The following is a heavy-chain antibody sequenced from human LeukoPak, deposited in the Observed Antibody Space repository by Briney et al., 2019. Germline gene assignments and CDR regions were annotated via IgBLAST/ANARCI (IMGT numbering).Heavy chain of an antibody. J-gene: IGHJ2*01. Sequence: GASVKVSCKASGYTFTNYHMHCVRQAPGQGFEWMGVINPTNGGTGYAHKFQDRVTMTRDTSTATVYMELSRLTSQDTAVYYCARSRPVTIRGGYYFDLWGRGSLVTVSS. CDR3: ARSRPVTIRGGYYFDL. CDR2: INPTNGGT. CDR1: GYTFTNYH. V-gene: IGHV1-46*01. D-gene: IGHD4-17*01.